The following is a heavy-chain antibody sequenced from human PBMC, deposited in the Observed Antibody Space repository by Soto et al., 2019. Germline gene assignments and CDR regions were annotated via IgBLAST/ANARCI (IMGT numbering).Heavy chain of an antibody. CDR2: IWYDGSNK. V-gene: IGHV3-33*01. D-gene: IGHD6-13*01. CDR3: ARGDERIAAAGTGFSFDY. CDR1: GFTFSSYG. J-gene: IGHJ4*02. Sequence: GGSLRLSCAASGFTFSSYGMHWVRQAPGKGLEWVAVIWYDGSNKYYADSVKGRFTISRDNSKNTLYLQMNSLRAEDTAVYYCARGDERIAAAGTGFSFDYWGQGTLVTVSS.